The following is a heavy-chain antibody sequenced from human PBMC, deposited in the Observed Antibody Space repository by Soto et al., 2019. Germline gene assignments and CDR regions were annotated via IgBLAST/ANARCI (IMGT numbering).Heavy chain of an antibody. J-gene: IGHJ5*01. V-gene: IGHV3-33*01. CDR3: ARDLTSGYTDS. D-gene: IGHD3-22*01. CDR1: GFSYGGYG. CDR2: IWHDGGRQ. Sequence: QVHLVESGGGVVQPGGSLRLSCGASGFSYGGYGMHWVRQAPGKGLEWVAVIWHDGGRQYYADSVKGRFTVSRDNAKNTLYLQMNSLRAEDTAVYYCARDLTSGYTDSWGQGTLVIVSS.